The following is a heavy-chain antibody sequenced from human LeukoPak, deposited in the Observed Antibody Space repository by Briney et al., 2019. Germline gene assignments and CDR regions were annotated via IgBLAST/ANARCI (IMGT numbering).Heavy chain of an antibody. D-gene: IGHD2-2*01. J-gene: IGHJ5*02. Sequence: ASVKVSCKASGGTFSSYAISWVRQAPGQGLEWMGWINPNSGGTNYAQKFQGRVTMTRDTSISTAYMELSRLRSDDTAVYYCARDDNRGSTTSTFDPWGQGTLVTVSS. V-gene: IGHV1-2*02. CDR2: INPNSGGT. CDR3: ARDDNRGSTTSTFDP. CDR1: GGTFSSYA.